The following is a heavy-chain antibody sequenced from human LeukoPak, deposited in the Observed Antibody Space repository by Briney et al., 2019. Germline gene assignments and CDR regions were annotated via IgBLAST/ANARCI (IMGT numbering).Heavy chain of an antibody. J-gene: IGHJ4*02. CDR3: ARKPYDSSGYPDY. CDR1: GFTFSSYS. D-gene: IGHD3-22*01. CDR2: ISSSSSYI. V-gene: IGHV3-21*01. Sequence: GGSLILSCAASGFTFSSYSMNWVRQAPGKGLEWVSSISSSSSYIYYADSVKGRFTISRDNAKNSLYLQMNSLRAEDTAVYYCARKPYDSSGYPDYWGQGTLVTVSS.